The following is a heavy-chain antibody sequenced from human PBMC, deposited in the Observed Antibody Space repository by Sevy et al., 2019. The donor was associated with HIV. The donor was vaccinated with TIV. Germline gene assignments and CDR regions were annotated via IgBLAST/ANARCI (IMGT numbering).Heavy chain of an antibody. J-gene: IGHJ4*02. Sequence: GSLRLSCAASGFTFSTYAMTWVRQAPGKGLEWVSVISFSGGSTYYADSVKGRFTISRDNSKNTLYLQMISPRAEDTAVYYCAKDRVSGTYYTGDFDYWGQGTLVTVSS. CDR2: ISFSGGST. D-gene: IGHD3-10*01. CDR3: AKDRVSGTYYTGDFDY. CDR1: GFTFSTYA. V-gene: IGHV3-23*01.